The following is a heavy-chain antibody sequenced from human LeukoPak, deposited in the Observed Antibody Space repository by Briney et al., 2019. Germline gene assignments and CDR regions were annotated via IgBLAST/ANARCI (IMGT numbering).Heavy chain of an antibody. Sequence: GGSLRLSCAASGFTFSSYSMNWVRQAPGKGLEWVSPISSSSYIYYADSVKGRFTISRDNAKNSLYLQMNSLRAEDTAVYYCARSRDGYNWAGYWGQGTLVTVSS. CDR3: ARSRDGYNWAGY. V-gene: IGHV3-21*01. D-gene: IGHD5-24*01. CDR2: ISSSSYI. CDR1: GFTFSSYS. J-gene: IGHJ4*02.